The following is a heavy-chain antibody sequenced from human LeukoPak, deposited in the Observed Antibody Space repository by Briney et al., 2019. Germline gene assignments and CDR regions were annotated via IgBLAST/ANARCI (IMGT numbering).Heavy chain of an antibody. Sequence: PGGSLRLSCAASGFTFNDYEMTWVRQAPGKGLEWISYISSSGSITSHADSVKGRFTISRDNAKNSLYLQMNSLRAEDTAVYYCAGGAERYFDWLLSEYYFDYWGQGTLVAVSS. J-gene: IGHJ4*02. CDR3: AGGAERYFDWLLSEYYFDY. CDR1: GFTFNDYE. CDR2: ISSSGSIT. D-gene: IGHD3-9*01. V-gene: IGHV3-48*03.